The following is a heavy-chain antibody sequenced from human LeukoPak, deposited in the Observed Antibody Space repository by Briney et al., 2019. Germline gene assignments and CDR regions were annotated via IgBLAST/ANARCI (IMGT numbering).Heavy chain of an antibody. J-gene: IGHJ4*02. CDR2: IIPILGIA. CDR1: GGTFSSYA. Sequence: ASVKVSCKASGGTFSSYAISWVRQAPGQGLEWMGRIIPILGIANYAQKFQGRVTITADKSTSTAYMELSSLRSEDTAIYYCAKRQDYSSSLSVDFYSWGQGDLVTVSS. CDR3: AKRQDYSSSLSVDFYS. V-gene: IGHV1-69*04. D-gene: IGHD6-13*01.